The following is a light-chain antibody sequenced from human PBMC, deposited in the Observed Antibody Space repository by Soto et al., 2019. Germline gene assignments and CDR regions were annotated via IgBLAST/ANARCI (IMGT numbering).Light chain of an antibody. V-gene: IGKV3-20*01. CDR3: QQFSSYPLT. CDR2: DAS. CDR1: QTVRSNY. Sequence: EFVLTPSPGTLSLPPGERATLSCRASQTVRSNYLAWYQQKPGLAPRLLIYDASSRATGIPDRFSVGGSGTDFTLTISRLEPEDFAVYYFQQFSSYPLTFGGGTKVDIK. J-gene: IGKJ4*01.